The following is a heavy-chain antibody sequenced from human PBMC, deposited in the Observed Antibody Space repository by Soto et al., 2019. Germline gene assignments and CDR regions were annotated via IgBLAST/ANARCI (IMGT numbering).Heavy chain of an antibody. CDR2: ISYDGSHK. V-gene: IGHV3-30*03. Sequence: QVQVVESGGGGVQPGRSLRLSCVASGFSFSHYGMQWVRQAPGKGLEWVAVISYDGSHKYYGESVTGRFTISRDNSKKTLYLQMNSLRPDDTALYFCARDREREQLGYYGVDVW. D-gene: IGHD6-13*01. CDR3: ARDREREQLGYYGVDV. J-gene: IGHJ6*01. CDR1: GFSFSHYG.